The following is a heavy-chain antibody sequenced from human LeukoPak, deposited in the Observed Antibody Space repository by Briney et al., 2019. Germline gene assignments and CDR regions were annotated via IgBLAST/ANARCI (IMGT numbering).Heavy chain of an antibody. Sequence: PGGSLRLSCAASGFTFSSYWMHWVRQAPGKGLVWVSRINSDGSSTSYTDSVKGRFTISRDNAKNTLYLQMNSLRAEDTAVYYCARDWQDTGAFDYWGQGTLVTVSS. CDR1: GFTFSSYW. D-gene: IGHD1-26*01. V-gene: IGHV3-74*01. J-gene: IGHJ4*02. CDR3: ARDWQDTGAFDY. CDR2: INSDGSST.